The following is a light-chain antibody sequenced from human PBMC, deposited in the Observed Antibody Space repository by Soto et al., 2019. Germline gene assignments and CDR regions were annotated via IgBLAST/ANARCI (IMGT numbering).Light chain of an antibody. J-gene: IGKJ3*01. CDR1: QSVTTY. CDR3: QQRS. Sequence: EIVLTQSPATLSLSPGERATLSCRASQSVTTYLAWYQQKPGQAPRLLIYEASNRATGIPARFSGSGSGTDFTLTISSLEPEDFAVYYCQQRSFGPGTKVEI. V-gene: IGKV3-11*01. CDR2: EAS.